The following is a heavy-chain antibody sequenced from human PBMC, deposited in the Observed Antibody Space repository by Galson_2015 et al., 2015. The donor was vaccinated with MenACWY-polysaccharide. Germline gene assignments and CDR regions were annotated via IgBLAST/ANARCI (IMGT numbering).Heavy chain of an antibody. V-gene: IGHV3-23*01. CDR3: AKRMTTVGALDS. Sequence: SLRLSCAASGFTFSSCAMSWVRQAPGKGLEWVSSISGSGGTTYYADSVKGRFTISRDNSKNTLYLQMNSLRAEDTAVYYCAKRMTTVGALDSWGHGTMVTVSS. CDR1: GFTFSSCA. J-gene: IGHJ3*02. D-gene: IGHD4-23*01. CDR2: ISGSGGTT.